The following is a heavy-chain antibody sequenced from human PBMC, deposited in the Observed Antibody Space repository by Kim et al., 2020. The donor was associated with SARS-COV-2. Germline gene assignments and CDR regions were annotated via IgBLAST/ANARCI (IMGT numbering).Heavy chain of an antibody. CDR2: IYYSGSN. V-gene: IGHV4-61*01. D-gene: IGHD3-10*01. Sequence: SETLSLTCTVSGGSVSSGSYYWSWLRQPPGKGLEWFGYIYYSGSNNYNPSLKSRVTITVDTSKDQFSLKLSSVTAADTAVYYCARMRMVRGVGSYYYYGMDVWGQGTTVTVSS. CDR1: GGSVSSGSYY. CDR3: ARMRMVRGVGSYYYYGMDV. J-gene: IGHJ6*02.